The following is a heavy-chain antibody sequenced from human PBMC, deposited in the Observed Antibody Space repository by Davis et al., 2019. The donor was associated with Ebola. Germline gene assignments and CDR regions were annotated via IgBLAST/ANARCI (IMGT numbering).Heavy chain of an antibody. J-gene: IGHJ4*02. CDR1: GFTFSSYV. D-gene: IGHD2-15*01. CDR3: ARDLVVVAADYFDY. V-gene: IGHV3-23*01. Sequence: GESLKISCAASGFTFSSYVMSWVRQAPGKGLEWVSAISGSGGSTYYADSVKGRFTISRDNSKNTLYLQMNSLRAEDTAVYYCARDLVVVAADYFDYWGQGTLVTVSS. CDR2: ISGSGGST.